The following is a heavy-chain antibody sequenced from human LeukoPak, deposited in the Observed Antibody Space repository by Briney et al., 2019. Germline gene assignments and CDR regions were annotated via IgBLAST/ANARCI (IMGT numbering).Heavy chain of an antibody. Sequence: GGSLRLSCAASGFTFSSYSMNWVGQARGKGLEWVSSINSSSSYIYYADSVKGRFTISSHNAKNSLYLQMNSLRAEDTAVYYCARDRGYDSSGYYFSYFDYWGQGTLVTVSS. CDR3: ARDRGYDSSGYYFSYFDY. D-gene: IGHD3-22*01. CDR2: INSSSSYI. V-gene: IGHV3-21*01. J-gene: IGHJ4*02. CDR1: GFTFSSYS.